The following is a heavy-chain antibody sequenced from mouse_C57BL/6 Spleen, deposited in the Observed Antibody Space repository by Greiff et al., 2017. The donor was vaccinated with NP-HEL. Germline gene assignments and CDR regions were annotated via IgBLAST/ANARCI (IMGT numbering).Heavy chain of an antibody. V-gene: IGHV1-22*01. D-gene: IGHD1-1*01. J-gene: IGHJ1*03. CDR2: INPNNGGT. CDR1: GYTFTDYN. CDR3: ARTTDGYFDV. Sequence: EVKLQESGPELVKPGASVKMSCKASGYTFTDYNMHWVKQSHGKSLEWIGYINPNNGGTSYNQKFKGKATLTVNKSSSTAYMELRSLTSEDSAVYYCARTTDGYFDVWGTGTTVTVSS.